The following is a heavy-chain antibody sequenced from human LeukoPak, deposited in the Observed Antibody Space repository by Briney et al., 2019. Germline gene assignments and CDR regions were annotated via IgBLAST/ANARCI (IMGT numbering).Heavy chain of an antibody. CDR3: ARQGTQWLVPDYFDY. J-gene: IGHJ4*02. D-gene: IGHD6-19*01. CDR2: IYPGDSDT. Sequence: GESLKISCKDSGYSFTSYWIGWVRQMPGKGLEWMGIIYPGDSDTRYSPSFQGQVTISADKSISTAYLQWSSLKASDTAMYYCARQGTQWLVPDYFDYWGQGTLVTVPS. V-gene: IGHV5-51*01. CDR1: GYSFTSYW.